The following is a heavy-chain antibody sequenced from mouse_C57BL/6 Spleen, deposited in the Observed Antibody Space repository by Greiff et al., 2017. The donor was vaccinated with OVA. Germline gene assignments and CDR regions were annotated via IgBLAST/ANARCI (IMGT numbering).Heavy chain of an antibody. CDR1: GFNIKDDY. CDR3: TSYYSNSAFAY. V-gene: IGHV14-4*01. D-gene: IGHD2-5*01. Sequence: EVQRVESGAELVRPGASVKLSCTASGFNIKDDYMHWVKQRPEQGLEWIGWIDPENGDTEYASKFQGKATITADTSSNTAYLQLSSLTSEDTAVYYCTSYYSNSAFAYWGQGTLVTVSA. CDR2: IDPENGDT. J-gene: IGHJ3*01.